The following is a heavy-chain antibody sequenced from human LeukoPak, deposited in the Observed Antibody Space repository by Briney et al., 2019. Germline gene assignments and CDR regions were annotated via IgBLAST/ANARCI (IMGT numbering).Heavy chain of an antibody. V-gene: IGHV4-34*01. J-gene: IGHJ6*03. D-gene: IGHD5-18*01. CDR3: ARPRRNGVGYSYGSYYYYYMDV. CDR1: GGSFSGYY. CDR2: INHSGST. Sequence: SETLSLTCAVYGGSFSGYYWSWIRQPPGKGLEWIGEINHSGSTNYNPSLKSRVTISVDTSKNQFSLKLSSVTAADTAVYYCARPRRNGVGYSYGSYYYYYMDVWGKGTTVTVSS.